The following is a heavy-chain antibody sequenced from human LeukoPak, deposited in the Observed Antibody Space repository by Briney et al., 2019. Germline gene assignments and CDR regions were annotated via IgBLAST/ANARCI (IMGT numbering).Heavy chain of an antibody. CDR2: MNPNSGNT. CDR3: ARGFNTPETDFDY. CDR1: GYTFTGYY. Sequence: ASVKVSCKASGYTFTGYYMHWVRQAPGQGLEWMGWMNPNSGNTGYAQKFQGRVTITRNTSISTAYMELSSLRSEDTAVYYCARGFNTPETDFDYWGQGTLVTVSS. D-gene: IGHD2-2*02. J-gene: IGHJ4*02. V-gene: IGHV1-8*03.